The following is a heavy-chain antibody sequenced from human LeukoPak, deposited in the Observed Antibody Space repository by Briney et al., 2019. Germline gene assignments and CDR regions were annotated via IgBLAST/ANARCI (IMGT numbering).Heavy chain of an antibody. CDR1: GYTFTSYA. D-gene: IGHD3-9*01. CDR3: ARQARVLRYFDGLPPFGY. V-gene: IGHV1-3*01. J-gene: IGHJ4*02. CDR2: INAGNGNT. Sequence: ASVKVSCKASGYTFTSYAMHWVRQAPGQRLEWMGWINAGNGNTKNPQKFQGRVTITSDTSSSTAYMELSSLRSEDTAVYYCARQARVLRYFDGLPPFGYWGQGTLVTVSS.